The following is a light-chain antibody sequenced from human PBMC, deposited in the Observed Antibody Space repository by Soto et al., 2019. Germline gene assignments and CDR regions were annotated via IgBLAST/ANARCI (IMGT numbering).Light chain of an antibody. Sequence: QSVLTQPPSASGTPGQRVTISCSGSSSNIGRDAVRRYRQLPGTAPKLLIYSNNQRPSGVPDRLSGSKSGTSASLAISGLQSEDEADYYCATWDDSLHAWVFGGGTKLTVL. V-gene: IGLV1-44*01. J-gene: IGLJ3*02. CDR1: SSNIGRDA. CDR2: SNN. CDR3: ATWDDSLHAWV.